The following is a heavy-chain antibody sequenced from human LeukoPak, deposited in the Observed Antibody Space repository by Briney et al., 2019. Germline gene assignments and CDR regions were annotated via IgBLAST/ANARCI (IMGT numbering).Heavy chain of an antibody. V-gene: IGHV1-18*01. CDR2: ISAYNGNT. Sequence: AASVKVSRKASGYTFTSYGISWVRQAPGQGLEWMGWISAYNGNTNYAQKFQGRVTMTTDTSTSTAYMELRSLRSDDTAMYYCARAPRGDVVVPDATCFDPWGQGTLVTVSS. J-gene: IGHJ5*02. D-gene: IGHD2-2*01. CDR1: GYTFTSYG. CDR3: ARAPRGDVVVPDATCFDP.